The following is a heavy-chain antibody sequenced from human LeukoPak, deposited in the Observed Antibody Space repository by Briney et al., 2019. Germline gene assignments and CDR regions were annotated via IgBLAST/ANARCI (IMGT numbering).Heavy chain of an antibody. J-gene: IGHJ4*02. Sequence: ASVKVSCKTSGGTFSNCAISWVRQAPGQGLEWMGIFNPSGGSTNYAQKFQGRVTMTRDTSTSTVYMEVSSLRSEDTAVYYCARGLRQYDSSGYNDYWGQGTLVTVSS. D-gene: IGHD3-22*01. V-gene: IGHV1-46*01. CDR1: GGTFSNCA. CDR2: FNPSGGST. CDR3: ARGLRQYDSSGYNDY.